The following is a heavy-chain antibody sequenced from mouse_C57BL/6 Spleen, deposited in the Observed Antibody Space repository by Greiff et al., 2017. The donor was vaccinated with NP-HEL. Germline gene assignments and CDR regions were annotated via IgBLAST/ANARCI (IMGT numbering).Heavy chain of an antibody. CDR3: ARDPANFYWYFDV. Sequence: DVKLQESGPGLVKPSQSLSLTCSVTGYSITSGYYWNWIRQFPGNKLEWMGYISYDGSNNYNPSLKNRITITRDTSKNQFFLKLNSVTTEDTATYYCARDPANFYWYFDVWGTGTTVTVSS. CDR2: ISYDGSN. CDR1: GYSITSGYY. D-gene: IGHD3-3*01. V-gene: IGHV3-6*01. J-gene: IGHJ1*03.